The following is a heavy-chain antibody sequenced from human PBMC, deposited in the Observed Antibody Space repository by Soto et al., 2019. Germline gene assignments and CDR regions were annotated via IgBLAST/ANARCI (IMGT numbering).Heavy chain of an antibody. CDR1: GGSISRYY. D-gene: IGHD3-22*01. V-gene: IGHV4-59*08. CDR2: VYYSGSTKYSGST. Sequence: SETLSLTCTVSGGSISRYYWNWIRQPPGKGLEWIGYVYYSGSTKYSGSTNYDPSLKSRVTISVDTSKNQFSLRLSSVTAADTAAYYCARQEHGYPLDYWGQGTLVNRLL. J-gene: IGHJ4*02. CDR3: ARQEHGYPLDY.